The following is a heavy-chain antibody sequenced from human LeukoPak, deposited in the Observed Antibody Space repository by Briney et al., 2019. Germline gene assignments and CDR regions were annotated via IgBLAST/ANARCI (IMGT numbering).Heavy chain of an antibody. Sequence: PGGSLRLSCAASGFTFSSYAIQWVRQAPGKGLEWVAVMSYHGSNKYYADSVKGRFTISRDNSKNTLYLQMNSLRAEDTAVYYCARVISAAGFDYWGQGTLVTVSS. D-gene: IGHD6-13*01. CDR3: ARVISAAGFDY. CDR2: MSYHGSNK. J-gene: IGHJ4*02. V-gene: IGHV3-30-3*01. CDR1: GFTFSSYA.